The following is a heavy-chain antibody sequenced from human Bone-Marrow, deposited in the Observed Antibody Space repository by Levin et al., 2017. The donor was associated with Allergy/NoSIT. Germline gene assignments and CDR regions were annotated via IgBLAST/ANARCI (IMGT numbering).Heavy chain of an antibody. CDR2: ISGSGGST. J-gene: IGHJ4*02. CDR3: AKDPSLKKTIFGVVIIYHYFDY. Sequence: SCAASGFTFSSYAMSWVRQAPGKGLEWVSAISGSGGSTYYADSVKGRFTISRDNSKNTLYLQMNSLRAEDTAVYYCAKDPSLKKTIFGVVIIYHYFDYWGQGTLVTVSS. V-gene: IGHV3-23*01. CDR1: GFTFSSYA. D-gene: IGHD3-3*01.